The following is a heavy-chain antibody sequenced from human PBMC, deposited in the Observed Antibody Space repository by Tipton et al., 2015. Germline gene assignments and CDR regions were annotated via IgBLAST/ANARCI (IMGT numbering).Heavy chain of an antibody. V-gene: IGHV4-31*03. CDR2: IYSSGST. J-gene: IGHJ6*02. CDR3: ASHYSTVTIPYYYYGMDV. D-gene: IGHD4-17*01. Sequence: TLSLTCTVSVVSITTGDYYWYWIRQHPGKGLEWIGYIYSSGSTYYNPSLKSRVTISVDTSKNQFSLKLSSVSAADTAVYYCASHYSTVTIPYYYYGMDVWGQGTTVTVSS. CDR1: VVSITTGDYY.